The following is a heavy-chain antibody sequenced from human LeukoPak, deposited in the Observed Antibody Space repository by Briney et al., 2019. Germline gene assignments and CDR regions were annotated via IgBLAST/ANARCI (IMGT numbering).Heavy chain of an antibody. V-gene: IGHV4-59*01. J-gene: IGHJ6*02. CDR1: GGSISSYY. CDR3: AGIAAAGSHYHYYGMDV. CDR2: IYYSGST. Sequence: SETLSLTCTVSGGSISSYYWSWIRQPPGKGLEWTGYIYYSGSTNYNPSLKSRVTISVDTSKNQFSLKLSSVTAADTAVYYCAGIAAAGSHYHYYGMDVWGQGTTVTVSS. D-gene: IGHD6-13*01.